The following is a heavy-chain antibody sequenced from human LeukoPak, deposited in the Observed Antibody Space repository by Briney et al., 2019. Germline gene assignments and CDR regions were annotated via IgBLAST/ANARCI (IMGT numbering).Heavy chain of an antibody. J-gene: IGHJ6*02. V-gene: IGHV3-23*01. CDR1: GFTFSRYA. CDR2: ISGSGGRT. CDR3: GGNTNITMVRGVIIYYYYGMDV. Sequence: PGGSLRLSCAASGFTFSRYAMSWVRQAPGKGLECVSGISGSGGRTYYADSVKGRFTISRDNSKNTLYLQMNSLRAEDTAVYYCGGNTNITMVRGVIIYYYYGMDVWGQGTTVTVSS. D-gene: IGHD3-10*01.